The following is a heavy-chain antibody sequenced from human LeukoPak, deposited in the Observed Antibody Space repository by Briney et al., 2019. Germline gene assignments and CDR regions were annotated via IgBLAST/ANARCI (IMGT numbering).Heavy chain of an antibody. J-gene: IGHJ3*02. D-gene: IGHD6-19*01. CDR1: GFTFSAYT. Sequence: GGSLRLSCVASGFTFSAYTMIWVRQAPGKGLEWVSSISSSSSTYIYYADSVKGRFTISRDNAKNSLHLQMNSLRAEDTAVYYCARASPHFRIAVAGPSDAFDIWGQGTMVTVSS. CDR3: ARASPHFRIAVAGPSDAFDI. V-gene: IGHV3-21*01. CDR2: ISSSSSTYI.